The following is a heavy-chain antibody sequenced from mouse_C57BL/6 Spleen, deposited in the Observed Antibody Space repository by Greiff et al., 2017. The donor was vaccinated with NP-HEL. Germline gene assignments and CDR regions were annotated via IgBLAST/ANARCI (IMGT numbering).Heavy chain of an antibody. V-gene: IGHV14-2*01. CDR3: AREGTGNFDY. Sequence: EVKLVESGAELVKPGASVKLSCTASGFNIKDYYMHWVKQRTEQGLEWIGRIDPEDGETKYAPKFPGKATITADTSSNTAYLQLSSLTSEDTAVYYCAREGTGNFDYWGQGTTLTVSS. J-gene: IGHJ2*01. CDR1: GFNIKDYY. CDR2: IDPEDGET. D-gene: IGHD4-1*01.